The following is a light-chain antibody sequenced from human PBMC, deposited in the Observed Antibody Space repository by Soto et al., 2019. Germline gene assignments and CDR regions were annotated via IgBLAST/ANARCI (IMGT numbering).Light chain of an antibody. V-gene: IGLV1-47*01. J-gene: IGLJ2*01. CDR1: SSNIGSNY. Sequence: QSVLTQPPSASGTPGQRVTISCSGSSSNIGSNYVYWYHQLPGTAPKLVIYRNNQRPSGVPDRISGSKSGTSASLAISGLRSEDEADYYCAAWVFGGGTKVTVL. CDR2: RNN. CDR3: AAWV.